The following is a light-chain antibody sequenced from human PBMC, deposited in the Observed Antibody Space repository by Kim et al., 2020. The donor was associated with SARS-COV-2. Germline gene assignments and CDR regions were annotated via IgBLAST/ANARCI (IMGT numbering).Light chain of an antibody. J-gene: IGKJ4*01. Sequence: SASVGARVSINCLASQSISRYLNWYQQKPGKAPKLLIYETSTLQSGVPSRFSGSGSGTDFTLTISSLQPEDFATYHCQQSYTTRLTFGGGTKVEI. CDR1: QSISRY. CDR3: QQSYTTRLT. CDR2: ETS. V-gene: IGKV1-39*01.